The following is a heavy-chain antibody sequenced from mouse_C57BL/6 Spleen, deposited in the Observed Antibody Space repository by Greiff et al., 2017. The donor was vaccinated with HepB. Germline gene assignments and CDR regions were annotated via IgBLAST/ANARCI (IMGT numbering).Heavy chain of an antibody. CDR3: ERVLLGRGAMDY. CDR2: IDPSDSYT. D-gene: IGHD4-1*01. Sequence: QVQLQQPGAELVKPGASVKLSCKASGYTFTSYWMQWVKQRPGQGLEWIGEIDPSDSYTNYNQKFKGKATLTVDTSSSTAYMQLSSLTSEDSAVYYCERVLLGRGAMDYWGQGTSVTVSS. CDR1: GYTFTSYW. V-gene: IGHV1-50*01. J-gene: IGHJ4*01.